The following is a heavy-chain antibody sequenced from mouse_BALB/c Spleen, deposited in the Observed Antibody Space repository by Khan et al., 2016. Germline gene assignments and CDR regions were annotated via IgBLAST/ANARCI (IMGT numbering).Heavy chain of an antibody. D-gene: IGHD2-1*01. Sequence: VQLQQSGAELVRPGASVKLSCKAAGFNIKDNFIHWVKQRPEQGLECIGWIDPENGNTIYAPKFQGRASITADTSSNTAYLQLSSLKSEYTAFSYCARRDYGNYAAYWGQGALVTVSA. CDR3: ARRDYGNYAAY. CDR1: GFNIKDNF. J-gene: IGHJ3*01. CDR2: IDPENGNT. V-gene: IGHV14-1*02.